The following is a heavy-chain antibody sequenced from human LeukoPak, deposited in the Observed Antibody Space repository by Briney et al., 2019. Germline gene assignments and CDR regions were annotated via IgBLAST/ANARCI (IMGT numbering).Heavy chain of an antibody. CDR2: FSGSGGST. D-gene: IGHD5-18*01. CDR1: GFTFSTYA. Sequence: PGGSLRLSCAASGFTFSTYAMSWVRQAPGKGLEWVSAFSGSGGSTYYAESVKGRFTISRDNSKNTLYLQMNSLRAEDTAVYYCARNVDTATPKPPGLGYWGQGTLVTVSS. V-gene: IGHV3-23*01. J-gene: IGHJ4*02. CDR3: ARNVDTATPKPPGLGY.